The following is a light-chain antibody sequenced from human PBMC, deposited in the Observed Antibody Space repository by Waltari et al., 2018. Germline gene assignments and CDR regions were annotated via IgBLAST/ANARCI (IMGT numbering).Light chain of an antibody. Sequence: QSEMSQPPSVSGTPGQTVTISCSGRSSNVGSNVVNWYQQLPGTAPKLLIYRNEQRASGVPDRFSGSKAGTSASLAISGLQSEDEADYYCAAWDDSLNGRWVFGAGTKLTVL. CDR3: AAWDDSLNGRWV. V-gene: IGLV1-44*01. CDR1: SSNVGSNV. CDR2: RNE. J-gene: IGLJ2*01.